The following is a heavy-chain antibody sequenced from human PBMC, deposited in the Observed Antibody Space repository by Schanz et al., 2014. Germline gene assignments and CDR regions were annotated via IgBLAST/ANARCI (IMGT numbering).Heavy chain of an antibody. CDR2: INSVGSNT. V-gene: IGHV3-74*02. J-gene: IGHJ4*02. CDR1: GFTFSSHW. Sequence: EVQLVESGGGVVQPGGSLRLSCAASGFTFSSHWMHWVRQDPGKGLVWVARINSVGSNTDYADSVTGRFTISRDNAKNTLYLQMNTLRAEDTAVYYCARGGFGEVSYFDYWGQGTLVTVSS. D-gene: IGHD3-10*01. CDR3: ARGGFGEVSYFDY.